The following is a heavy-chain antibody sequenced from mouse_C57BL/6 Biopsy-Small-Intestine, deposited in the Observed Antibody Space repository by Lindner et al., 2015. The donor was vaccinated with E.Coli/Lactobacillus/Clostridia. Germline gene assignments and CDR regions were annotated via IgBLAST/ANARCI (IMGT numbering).Heavy chain of an antibody. CDR2: INPNSGYT. D-gene: IGHD3-3*01. V-gene: IGHV1-7*01. Sequence: VQLQESGAELAKPGASVKLSCKASGYTFTTYWMHWVKQRPGQGLEWIGYINPNSGYTKYNQKFKDKATLTADKSSSTAYMQLSSLTYEDSAVYYCARRKATWDFFDYWGQGTTLTVSS. CDR1: GYTFTTYW. J-gene: IGHJ2*01. CDR3: ARRKATWDFFDY.